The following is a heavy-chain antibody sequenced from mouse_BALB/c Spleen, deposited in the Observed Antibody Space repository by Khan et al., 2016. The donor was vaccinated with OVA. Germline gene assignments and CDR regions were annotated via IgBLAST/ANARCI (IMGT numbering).Heavy chain of an antibody. CDR3: ARAFYNGAWFAY. CDR1: GFSLSNYG. D-gene: IGHD1-3*01. CDR2: IWAGGRT. Sequence: QVQLKQSGPGLVAPSQTLSITCTVSGFSLSNYGVHWVRQPPGKGLEWLGVIWAGGRTNHNSALMSRLTISKDNSKSQVFLKMNRLQTDGTSMYYCARAFYNGAWFAYWGQGTLVTVSA. J-gene: IGHJ3*01. V-gene: IGHV2-9*02.